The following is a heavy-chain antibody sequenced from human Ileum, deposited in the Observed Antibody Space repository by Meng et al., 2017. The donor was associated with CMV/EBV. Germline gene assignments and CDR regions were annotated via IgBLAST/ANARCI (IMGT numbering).Heavy chain of an antibody. CDR1: FSDYS. CDR3: ARGGRPMTVFGVVTHGWFDP. V-gene: IGHV3-11*01. D-gene: IGHD3-3*01. Sequence: FSDYSMSWIRQAPGKGLEWVSYISTSGSTTYYADSVKGRFTISRDNAENSLYFYMNSLRAEDTAVYYCARGGRPMTVFGVVTHGWFDPWGQGTLVTVSS. CDR2: ISTSGSTT. J-gene: IGHJ5*02.